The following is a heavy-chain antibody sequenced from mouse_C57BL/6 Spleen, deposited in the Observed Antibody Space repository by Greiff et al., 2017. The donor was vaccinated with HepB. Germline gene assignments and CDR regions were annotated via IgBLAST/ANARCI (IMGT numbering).Heavy chain of an antibody. CDR3: ARVVFSGSRDPWFAY. CDR1: GFSFTSYG. D-gene: IGHD1-1*02. CDR2: IWSGGST. Sequence: VQLLESGPGLVQPSQSLSITCTVSGFSFTSYGVHWVRQSPGKGLEWLGVIWSGGSTDYNAAFISRLSISKENSKSHVFIKMNSPKADDTDIYYCARVVFSGSRDPWFAYWGQGTRHTVS. V-gene: IGHV2-2*01. J-gene: IGHJ3*01.